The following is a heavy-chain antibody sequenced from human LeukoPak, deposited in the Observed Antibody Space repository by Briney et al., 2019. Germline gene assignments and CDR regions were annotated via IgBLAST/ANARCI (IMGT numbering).Heavy chain of an antibody. CDR2: MNPNSGNT. Sequence: WASVKVSCKASGYTFTSYDINWVRQATGQGLEWMGWMNPNSGNTGYAQKFQGRVTMTRNTSISTAYMELSSLRSEDTAVYYCARGRTRRYYDSSGFDAFDIWGQGTMVTVSS. V-gene: IGHV1-8*01. CDR3: ARGRTRRYYDSSGFDAFDI. CDR1: GYTFTSYD. J-gene: IGHJ3*02. D-gene: IGHD3-22*01.